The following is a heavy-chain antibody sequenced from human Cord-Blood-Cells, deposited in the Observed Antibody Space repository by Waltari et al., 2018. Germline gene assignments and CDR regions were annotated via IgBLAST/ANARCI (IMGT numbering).Heavy chain of an antibody. CDR2: ISYDGSNK. J-gene: IGHJ4*02. Sequence: QVQLVESGGGVVQPGRSLRLSCAASGFNFSSYAMHWVRQAPGKGLEWVAVISYDGSNKYYADSVKGRFTISRDNSKNTLYLQMNSLRAEDTAVYYCARSLGSSVVGLGNWGQGTLVTVSS. D-gene: IGHD3-10*01. CDR1: GFNFSSYA. CDR3: ARSLGSSVVGLGN. V-gene: IGHV3-30-3*01.